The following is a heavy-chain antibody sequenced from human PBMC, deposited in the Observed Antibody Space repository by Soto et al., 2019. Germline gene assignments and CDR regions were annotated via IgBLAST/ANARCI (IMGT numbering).Heavy chain of an antibody. CDR2: IYHSGSA. V-gene: IGHV4-4*02. J-gene: IGHJ3*02. Sequence: QVQLQESGPGLVKPSGTLSLTCAVSGGSVSSSNWWSWVRQSPGKGLEWMGEIYHSGSAHYNPSLKRRATISLAKSKNQCSLRLTSVTAADTAVYYCARVPGVVVSADDAFDIWGPGTRVIVSS. CDR3: ARVPGVVVSADDAFDI. D-gene: IGHD2-21*02. CDR1: GGSVSSSNW.